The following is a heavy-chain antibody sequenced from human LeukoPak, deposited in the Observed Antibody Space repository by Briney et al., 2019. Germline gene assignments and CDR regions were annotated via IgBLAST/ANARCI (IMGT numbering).Heavy chain of an antibody. Sequence: GGSLRLSCAASEFDFSSYAMSWVRQAPGKGLEWVSAISGSGGSTYYADSVKGRFTISRDNSKNTLYLQMNSLRAEDTAVYYCAKEGGGSYYVDYWGQGTLVTVSS. CDR2: ISGSGGST. CDR1: EFDFSSYA. D-gene: IGHD1-26*01. V-gene: IGHV3-23*01. CDR3: AKEGGGSYYVDY. J-gene: IGHJ4*02.